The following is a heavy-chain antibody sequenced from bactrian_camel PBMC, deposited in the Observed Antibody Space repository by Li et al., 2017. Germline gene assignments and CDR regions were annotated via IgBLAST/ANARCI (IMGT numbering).Heavy chain of an antibody. Sequence: QLVESGGGLVQPGGSLRLSCAATGPFYPTYCMGWFRQAPGKGLEWVSAILSGGGKTYYADSVKGRFTISRDNAKNTVHLQMNGLKPEDTAMYYCAARDTGLCEIMSAYNYWGQGTQVTVS. V-gene: IGHV3S25*01. J-gene: IGHJ4*01. D-gene: IGHD5*01. CDR1: GPFYPTYC. CDR3: AARDTGLCEIMSAYNY. CDR2: ILSGGGKT.